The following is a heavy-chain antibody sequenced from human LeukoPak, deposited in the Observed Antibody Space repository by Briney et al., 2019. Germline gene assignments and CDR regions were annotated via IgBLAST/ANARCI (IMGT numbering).Heavy chain of an antibody. Sequence: GGSLRLSCAASGFTFSSYGMHWVRQAPGKGLEWVAVIRYDGSNKYYADSVKGRFTISRDNSKNTLYLQMNSLRAEDTAVYYCAKDRGSGSYSDYWGQGTLVTVSS. V-gene: IGHV3-30*02. J-gene: IGHJ4*02. D-gene: IGHD1-26*01. CDR1: GFTFSSYG. CDR3: AKDRGSGSYSDY. CDR2: IRYDGSNK.